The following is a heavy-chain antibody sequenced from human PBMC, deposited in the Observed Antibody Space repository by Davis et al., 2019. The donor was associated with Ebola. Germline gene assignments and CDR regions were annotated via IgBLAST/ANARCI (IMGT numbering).Heavy chain of an antibody. Sequence: GESLKISCAASGFSFSNYWMSWVRQAPGKGLQWVSQINQDGSEKYYVDSVKGRFTISRDNAKNSLYLQMNSLRAEDTAVYYCARDATGTTFDSWGQGTLVTVSS. CDR1: GFSFSNYW. CDR2: INQDGSEK. D-gene: IGHD1-1*01. J-gene: IGHJ4*02. V-gene: IGHV3-7*01. CDR3: ARDATGTTFDS.